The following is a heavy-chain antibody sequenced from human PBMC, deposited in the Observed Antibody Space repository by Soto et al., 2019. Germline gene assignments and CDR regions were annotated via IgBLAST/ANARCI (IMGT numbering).Heavy chain of an antibody. Sequence: QVHLQHWGAGLLKPSETLYLTCAVNGGSLSGYYWSWIRQPPGKGLEWVGEINHSGSTNYNPSLKSRVTVLVDTSKNQCSLILSSMTAADPGVYYCARGKFGDIVGVAGALRYYQNRMDGWGQGNTVSVSS. J-gene: IGHJ6*02. CDR2: INHSGST. V-gene: IGHV4-34*01. CDR3: ARGKFGDIVGVAGALRYYQNRMDG. D-gene: IGHD2-15*01. CDR1: GGSLSGYY.